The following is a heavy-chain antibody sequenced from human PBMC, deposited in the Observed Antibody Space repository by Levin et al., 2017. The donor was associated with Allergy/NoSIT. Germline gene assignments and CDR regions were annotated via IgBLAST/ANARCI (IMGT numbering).Heavy chain of an antibody. Sequence: GGSLRLSCAASGFTFSSYPMHWVRQAPGKGLEYVSAISSNGGSTYYANSVKGRFTISRDNSKNTLYLQMGSLRAEDMAVYYCARVHSGSSPGYWGQGTLVTVSS. J-gene: IGHJ4*02. CDR1: GFTFSSYP. D-gene: IGHD1-26*01. V-gene: IGHV3-64*01. CDR3: ARVHSGSSPGY. CDR2: ISSNGGST.